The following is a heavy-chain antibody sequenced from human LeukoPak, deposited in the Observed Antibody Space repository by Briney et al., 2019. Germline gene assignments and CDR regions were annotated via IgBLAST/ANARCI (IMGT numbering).Heavy chain of an antibody. V-gene: IGHV3-33*01. CDR3: ARGGGYSYGFRYYFDY. J-gene: IGHJ4*02. D-gene: IGHD5-18*01. Sequence: PGGSLRLSCAASGFSLSSYGMHWVRQAPGKGLEWVAVIWYDGSNKYYADSVKGRFTISRDNSKNTLYLQMNSLRAEDTAVYYCARGGGYSYGFRYYFDYWGQGTLVTVSS. CDR1: GFSLSSYG. CDR2: IWYDGSNK.